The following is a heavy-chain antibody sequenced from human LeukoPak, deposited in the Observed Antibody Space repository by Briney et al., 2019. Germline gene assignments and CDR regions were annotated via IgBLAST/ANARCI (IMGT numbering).Heavy chain of an antibody. CDR2: INPNSGGA. D-gene: IGHD3-10*01. V-gene: IGHV1-2*02. CDR3: ARERGFGNTPFYYYYYGMDV. CDR1: GYSFTDYY. Sequence: ASVKVSCKASGYSFTDYYIHWVRQAPGQGLEWMGWINPNSGGANPAHQGRVTMTRDTSISTAYMEMSRLRSDDTAVYYCARERGFGNTPFYYYYYGMDVWGQGTTVTVSS. J-gene: IGHJ6*02.